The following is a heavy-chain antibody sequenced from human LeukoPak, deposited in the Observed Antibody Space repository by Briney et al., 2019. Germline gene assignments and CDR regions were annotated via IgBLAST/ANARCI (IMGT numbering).Heavy chain of an antibody. J-gene: IGHJ4*02. CDR2: IIPIFGTA. Sequence: GASVKVSCKASGGTFSSYAISWVRQAPGQGLEWMGGIIPIFGTANYAQKFQGRVTITRDTSATTAYMELSSLRSEDTAVYYCARGSEGGYNYGFFDYWGQGTLVTVSS. CDR3: ARGSEGGYNYGFFDY. V-gene: IGHV1-69*05. D-gene: IGHD5-18*01. CDR1: GGTFSSYA.